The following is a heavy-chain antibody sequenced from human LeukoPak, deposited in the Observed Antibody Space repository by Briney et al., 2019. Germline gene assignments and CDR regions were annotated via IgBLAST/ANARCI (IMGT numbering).Heavy chain of an antibody. J-gene: IGHJ3*02. CDR1: GFTFTISA. D-gene: IGHD3-9*01. V-gene: IGHV1-58*01. CDR3: AAGHYDILTGYPNTDAFDI. CDR2: IVVFSGNT. Sequence: SVRVSCKSSGFTFTISAVQWVRQARGQRLEWIGWIVVFSGNTNSAQKFQERVTITMDMSTSTAYMELSSLRSEDTAVYYCAAGHYDILTGYPNTDAFDIWGQGTMVTVSS.